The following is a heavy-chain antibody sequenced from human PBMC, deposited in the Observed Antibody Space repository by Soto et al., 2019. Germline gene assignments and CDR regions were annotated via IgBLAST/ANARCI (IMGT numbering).Heavy chain of an antibody. CDR2: IYYSGTT. D-gene: IGHD6-19*01. V-gene: IGHV4-61*01. CDR3: ARLSPMAGAGSAYYDSRDV. CDR1: GGSVSSATYY. J-gene: IGHJ6*02. Sequence: SETLSLTCSVSGGSVSSATYYWSCTRQPPGKELEWIGYIYYSGTTNHNPSLTSRLSISLETSKTQVSLKLSSVTAAGTAVYYCARLSPMAGAGSAYYDSRDVWGQGTTVTVSS.